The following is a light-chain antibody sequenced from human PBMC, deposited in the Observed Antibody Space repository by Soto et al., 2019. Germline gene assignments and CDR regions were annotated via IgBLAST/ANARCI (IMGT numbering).Light chain of an antibody. CDR3: QHYNNWPPFT. V-gene: IGKV3-15*01. CDR1: QSVSSN. J-gene: IGKJ5*01. CDR2: GAS. Sequence: EIVMTQSPATLSVSPGERATLSCRASQSVSSNLAWYQQKPGQAPRLLIYGASTSATGIPPRFSGSGSGTEFTPTISSLLSEDVAVYYYQHYNNWPPFTFGQGTRLEIK.